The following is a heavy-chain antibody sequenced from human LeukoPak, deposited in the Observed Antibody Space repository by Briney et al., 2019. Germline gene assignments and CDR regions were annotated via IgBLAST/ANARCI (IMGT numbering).Heavy chain of an antibody. CDR3: ARDVEYDNGSRDYYYYYYMDV. CDR1: GDTFSSYS. V-gene: IGHV1-18*04. CDR2: ISAYNGNT. Sequence: ASVKVSCKASGDTFSSYSFTWVRQAPGQGLEWMGWISAYNGNTNYAQKLQGRVTMTTDTSTSTAYMELRSLISDDTAVYYCARDVEYDNGSRDYYYYYYMDVWGKGTTVTVSS. J-gene: IGHJ6*03. D-gene: IGHD3-9*01.